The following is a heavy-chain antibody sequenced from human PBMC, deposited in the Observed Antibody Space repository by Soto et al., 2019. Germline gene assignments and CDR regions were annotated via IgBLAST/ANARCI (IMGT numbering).Heavy chain of an antibody. CDR2: ISWNSAST. D-gene: IGHD6-19*01. CDR3: VKDMGGQWLVQFAFNI. Sequence: PGGSLRLSCAASGFTFDDYAMHWVRQAPGKGLEWVSGISWNSASTGYPDSVKGRFTISRDDAKKSLYLQMNSLRAEDTALYYCVKDMGGQWLVQFAFNIWGQGTMVTVSS. J-gene: IGHJ3*02. V-gene: IGHV3-9*01. CDR1: GFTFDDYA.